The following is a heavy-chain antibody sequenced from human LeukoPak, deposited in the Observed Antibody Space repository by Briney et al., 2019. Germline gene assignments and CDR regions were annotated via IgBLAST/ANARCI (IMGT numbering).Heavy chain of an antibody. CDR1: GGSITSSSYY. CDR3: ARLVVVVVAAPSDAFDI. D-gene: IGHD2-15*01. CDR2: IYYSGST. J-gene: IGHJ3*02. Sequence: SQTLSLTCTVSGGSITSSSYYWGWIRQPPGKGLEWIGRIYYSGSTYYNPSLKSRVTISVDTSKNQFSLKLSSVTAADTAVYYCARLVVVVVAAPSDAFDIWGQGTMVTVSS. V-gene: IGHV4-39*01.